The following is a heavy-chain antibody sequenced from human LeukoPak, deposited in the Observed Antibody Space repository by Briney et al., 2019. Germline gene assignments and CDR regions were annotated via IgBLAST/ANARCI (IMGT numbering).Heavy chain of an antibody. J-gene: IGHJ4*02. CDR2: IYNDGST. V-gene: IGHV3-53*04. CDR1: GFTVSTNY. Sequence: PGGSLRLSCAASGFTVSTNYMSWVRQAPGKGLEWVSIIYNDGSTYYADSVKGRFTISRHNSKNTLYLQMSSLRREDTAVYYCARTADRKWHFDYWGQGTLVTVSS. CDR3: ARTADRKWHFDY. D-gene: IGHD2-21*02.